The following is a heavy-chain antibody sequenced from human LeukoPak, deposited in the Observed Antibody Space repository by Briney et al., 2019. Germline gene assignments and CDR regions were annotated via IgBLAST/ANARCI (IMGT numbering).Heavy chain of an antibody. CDR1: GFTFSSYA. D-gene: IGHD6-25*01. CDR3: AKGLEGAPAAATVYYYSSGMAV. J-gene: IGHJ6*04. Sequence: GGSLRLSCAASGFTFSSYAMSWVRQAPGKGLEWVSAISGSGGSTYSADSVKGRFTISRVNSKNTLYLQMNSLRAEDTAVYYCAKGLEGAPAAATVYYYSSGMAVGAKGPRAPVPS. V-gene: IGHV3-23*01. CDR2: ISGSGGST.